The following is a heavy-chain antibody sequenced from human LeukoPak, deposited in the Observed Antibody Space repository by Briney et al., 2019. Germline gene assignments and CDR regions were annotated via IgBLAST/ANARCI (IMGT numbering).Heavy chain of an antibody. J-gene: IGHJ6*02. CDR3: ARGLDYDFWSGYYIPLGGMDV. D-gene: IGHD3-3*01. Sequence: SETLSLTCTVSGGSISSYYWSWIRQPPGKGLEWIGYIYYSGSTNYNPSLKSRVTISVDTSKNQFSLKLSSVTAADTAVYYCARGLDYDFWSGYYIPLGGMDVWGQGTTVTVSS. CDR2: IYYSGST. V-gene: IGHV4-59*12. CDR1: GGSISSYY.